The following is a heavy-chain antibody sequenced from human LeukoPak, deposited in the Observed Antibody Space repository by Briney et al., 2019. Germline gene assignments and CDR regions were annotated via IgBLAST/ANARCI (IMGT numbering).Heavy chain of an antibody. Sequence: PSDTLFLSCPDCIGDIKGHYWSWFLEPPAKVLYFFSYSYSSGSTNFNPSLKSRITVSVDTSKNQFSLKLTSVTAADTAVYYCARGPRPYYTNDAFDVWGQGTMVIVSS. V-gene: IGHV4-59*11. CDR3: ARGPRPYYTNDAFDV. CDR1: IGDIKGHY. CDR2: SYSSGST. J-gene: IGHJ3*01. D-gene: IGHD2-2*02.